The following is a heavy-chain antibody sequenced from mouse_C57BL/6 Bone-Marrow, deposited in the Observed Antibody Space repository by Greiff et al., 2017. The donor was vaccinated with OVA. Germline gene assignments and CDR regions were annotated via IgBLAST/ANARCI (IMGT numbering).Heavy chain of an antibody. CDR1: GFTFSDYG. Sequence: EVKLVESGGGLVKPGGSLKLSCAASGFTFSDYGMHWVRQAPEKGLEWVAYISSGSSTIYYADTVKGRFTISRDNAKNTLFLQMTILMSEDTAMYYCARSHYDGSSFVKYYFDYWGQGTTLTVSS. J-gene: IGHJ2*01. CDR3: ARSHYDGSSFVKYYFDY. D-gene: IGHD1-1*01. V-gene: IGHV5-17*01. CDR2: ISSGSSTI.